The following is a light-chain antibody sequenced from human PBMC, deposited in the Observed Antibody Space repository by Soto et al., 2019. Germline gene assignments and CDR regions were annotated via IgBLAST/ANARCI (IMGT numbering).Light chain of an antibody. V-gene: IGKV3-20*01. CDR1: QTVSSGF. CDR2: GAS. CDR3: QQYGSLPPYT. J-gene: IGKJ2*01. Sequence: EIVLTQSPGTLSLSPGERATLSCRASQTVSSGFLAWYQQKPGQAPSLLIYGASSRATGIPNRFSGSGSGADFTLTISRLEPEDFAVYYCQQYGSLPPYTFGQGTKL.